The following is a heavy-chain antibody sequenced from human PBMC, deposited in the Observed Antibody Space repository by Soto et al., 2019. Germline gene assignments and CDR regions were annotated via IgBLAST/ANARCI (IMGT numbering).Heavy chain of an antibody. D-gene: IGHD2-2*01. V-gene: IGHV3-23*01. CDR1: GFTFSIYA. CDR3: AKMYSSSNYGLDV. CDR2: ISDSGGST. Sequence: GGSLRLSCAASGFTFSIYAMSWVRQAPGKVLEWVSAISDSGGSTYYADSVKGRLTISRDNFENTLYLQMNSLRADDTAVYYCAKMYSSSNYGLDVWGQGTTVTVSS. J-gene: IGHJ6*02.